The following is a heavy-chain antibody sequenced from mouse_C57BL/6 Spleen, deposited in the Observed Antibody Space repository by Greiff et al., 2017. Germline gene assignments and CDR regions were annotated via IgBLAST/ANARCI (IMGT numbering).Heavy chain of an antibody. CDR1: GYTFTSYW. D-gene: IGHD2-1*01. CDR3: ARYGNYDGGAMDY. Sequence: VQLQQSGAELVRPGSSVKLSCKASGYTFTSYWLHWVKQRPIQGLEWIGNIDPSDSETHYNPKFKDKATLTVDKSSSTAYMQLSSLTSEDSAVYYCARYGNYDGGAMDYWGQGTSVTVSS. V-gene: IGHV1-52*01. CDR2: IDPSDSET. J-gene: IGHJ4*01.